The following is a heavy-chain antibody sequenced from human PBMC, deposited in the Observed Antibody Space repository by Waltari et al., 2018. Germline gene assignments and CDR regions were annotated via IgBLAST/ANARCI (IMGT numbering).Heavy chain of an antibody. Sequence: QVQLQQWGAGLLKTSETLSLTCTVHGGSFSGSHWSGIRQPPGKGLAWIGEINHIGSTRYSPSLQSRVTISVDPSKNQLSLNLNSVTAADTAVYYCAGVPLGKAEFDYWGQGTLVTVSS. J-gene: IGHJ4*02. CDR1: GGSFSGSH. CDR3: AGVPLGKAEFDY. CDR2: INHIGST. D-gene: IGHD6-6*01. V-gene: IGHV4-34*01.